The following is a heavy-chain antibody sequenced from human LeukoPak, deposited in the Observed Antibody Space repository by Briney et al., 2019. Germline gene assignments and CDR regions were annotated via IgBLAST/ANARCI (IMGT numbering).Heavy chain of an antibody. V-gene: IGHV3-23*01. CDR3: AKDLGELYYDFWSGYYAYGMDV. D-gene: IGHD3-3*01. CDR2: ISGSGGST. Sequence: GGSLRLSCAASGFTFSSYAMSWVRQAPGKGLEWVSAISGSGGSTYYADSVKGRFTFSRDNSKNTLYLQMNSLRAEDTAVYYCAKDLGELYYDFWSGYYAYGMDVWGQGTTVTVSS. J-gene: IGHJ6*02. CDR1: GFTFSSYA.